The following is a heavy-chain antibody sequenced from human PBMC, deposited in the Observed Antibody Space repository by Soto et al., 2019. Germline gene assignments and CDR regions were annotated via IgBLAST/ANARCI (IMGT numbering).Heavy chain of an antibody. J-gene: IGHJ4*02. D-gene: IGHD6-13*01. CDR1: GFTFSDYG. V-gene: IGHV1-18*01. Sequence: GASVKVSCKASGFTFSDYGFSWVRQAPGRGLEWMGWISAFNGETNYTQKSEGWVTMTRDTSISTAYMELSRLTSDDTAVYYCASGKQQQLDGALDYWGQGTLVTVSS. CDR3: ASGKQQQLDGALDY. CDR2: ISAFNGET.